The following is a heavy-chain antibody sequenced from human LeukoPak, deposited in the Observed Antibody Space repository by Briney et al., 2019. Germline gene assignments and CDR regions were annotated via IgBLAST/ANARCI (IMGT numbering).Heavy chain of an antibody. J-gene: IGHJ6*03. CDR3: ARAAYRGAVAGDPSSDYYYYMDV. D-gene: IGHD6-19*01. CDR1: GGTFSSYA. Sequence: GGSLRLSCAASGGTFSSYAISWVRQAPGQGLEWMGGIIPIFGTANYAQKFQGRVTITADESTSTAYMELSSLRSEDTAVYYCARAAYRGAVAGDPSSDYYYYMDVWGKGTTVTISS. V-gene: IGHV1-69*01. CDR2: IIPIFGTA.